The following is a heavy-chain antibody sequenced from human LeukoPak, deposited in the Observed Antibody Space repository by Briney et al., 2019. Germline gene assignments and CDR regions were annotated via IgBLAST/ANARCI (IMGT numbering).Heavy chain of an antibody. D-gene: IGHD3-10*01. J-gene: IGHJ4*02. V-gene: IGHV4-39*07. CDR3: ARGPVIYYYGSGSYRFDY. CDR1: GGSISSSDHY. Sequence: SETLSLTCTVSGGSISSSDHYWSWIRQLPGTGMEWIGEINHSGSTNYNPSLKSRVTISVDTSKNQFSLKLSSVTAADTAVYYCARGPVIYYYGSGSYRFDYWGQGTLVTVSS. CDR2: INHSGST.